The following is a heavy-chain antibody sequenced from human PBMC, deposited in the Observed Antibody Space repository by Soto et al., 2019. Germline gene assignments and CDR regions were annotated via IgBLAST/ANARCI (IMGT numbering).Heavy chain of an antibody. V-gene: IGHV5-10-1*01. CDR3: ARLTRIAAAGRYGMDV. D-gene: IGHD6-13*01. J-gene: IGHJ6*02. CDR1: GYSFTSYW. CDR2: IDPSDSYT. Sequence: GESLKISCKGSGYSFTSYWISWVRQMPGKGLEWMGRIDPSDSYTNYSPSFQGHVTISADKSISTAYLQWSSLKASDTAMYYCARLTRIAAAGRYGMDVWGQAPTVTVSS.